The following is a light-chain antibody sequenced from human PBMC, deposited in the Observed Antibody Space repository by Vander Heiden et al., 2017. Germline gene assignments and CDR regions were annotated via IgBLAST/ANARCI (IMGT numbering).Light chain of an antibody. V-gene: IGLV1-47*02. CDR1: SPNIGSNY. CDR3: SACADSLSGYYV. CDR2: INN. Sequence: QAVLTQPPSASGTPGQRVTISCSGSSPNIGSNYVYWYQQLPGTAPKLRILINNQRPSGVPDRFSFSKSGTYDSPALSGLRSEDEAEYDYSACADSLSGYYVFGGGTKLTVL. J-gene: IGLJ2*01.